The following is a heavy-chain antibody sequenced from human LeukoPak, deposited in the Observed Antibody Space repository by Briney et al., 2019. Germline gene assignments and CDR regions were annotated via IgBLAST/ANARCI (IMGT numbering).Heavy chain of an antibody. CDR3: ATGFIMITFGGVIVTSDY. V-gene: IGHV1-24*01. Sequence: GASVKVSCKASGYTFTSYYMHWVRQAPGQGLEWMGGFDPEDGETIYAQKFQGRVTMTEDTSTDTAYMELSSLRSEDTAVYYCATGFIMITFGGVIVTSDYWGQGTLVTVSS. D-gene: IGHD3-16*02. J-gene: IGHJ4*02. CDR2: FDPEDGET. CDR1: GYTFTSYY.